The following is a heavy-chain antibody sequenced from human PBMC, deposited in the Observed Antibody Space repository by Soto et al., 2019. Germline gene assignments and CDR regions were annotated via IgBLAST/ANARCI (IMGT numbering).Heavy chain of an antibody. CDR1: GVKIRSHW. CDR3: ASICDNSSYKNHVAH. Sequence: RLSDTAAGVKIRSHWVTWIFKEQGKGLEWGANIKQDGREKYYVDSVKGRFTITRDNARNSLYLQMNSLGAEDTALYYSASICDNSSYKNHVAHCGQGTLV. D-gene: IGHD3-22*01. CDR2: IKQDGREK. J-gene: IGHJ1*01. V-gene: IGHV3-7*01.